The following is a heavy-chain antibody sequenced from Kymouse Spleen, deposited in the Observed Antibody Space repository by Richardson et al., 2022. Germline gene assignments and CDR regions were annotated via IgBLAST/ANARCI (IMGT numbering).Heavy chain of an antibody. CDR2: TYYRSKWYN. CDR3: ARDQSCCYINYYYYYGMDV. D-gene: IGHD2-2*02. V-gene: IGHV6-1*01. Sequence: QVQLQQSGPGLVKPSQTLSLTCAISGDSVSSNSAAWNWIRQSPSRGLEWLGRTYYRSKWYNDYAVSVKSRITINPDTSKNQFSLQLNSVTPEDTAVYYCARDQSCCYINYYYYYGMDVWGQGTTVTVSS. CDR1: GDSVSSNSAA. J-gene: IGHJ6*02.